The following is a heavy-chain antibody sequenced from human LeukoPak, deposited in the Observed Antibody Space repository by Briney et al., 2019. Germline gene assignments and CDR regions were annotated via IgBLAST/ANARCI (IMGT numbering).Heavy chain of an antibody. CDR1: GASISSSVYY. D-gene: IGHD6-13*01. CDR2: IYYTGST. V-gene: IGHV4-39*07. CDR3: ARGRGSSWYYFDY. J-gene: IGHJ4*02. Sequence: SETLSLTCTVSGASISSSVYYWGWIRQPPGKGLEWIGSIYYTGSTYYNPSLKSRVTISVDTSKNQFSLKLSSVTAADTAVYYCARGRGSSWYYFDYWGQGTLVTVSS.